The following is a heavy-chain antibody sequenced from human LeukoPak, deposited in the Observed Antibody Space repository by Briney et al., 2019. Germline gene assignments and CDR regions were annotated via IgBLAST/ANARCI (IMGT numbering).Heavy chain of an antibody. D-gene: IGHD6-13*01. CDR2: INHSGST. CDR3: ARGRQPLAPGKDFYY. Sequence: SETLSLTCAVYGGSFSGYYWSWIRRPPGNGLEWIGEINHSGSTNYNPSLKSRVTISVDTSKNQFSLKLSSVTAADTAVYYCARGRQPLAPGKDFYYLGQGTLVTVSS. J-gene: IGHJ4*02. CDR1: GGSFSGYY. V-gene: IGHV4-34*01.